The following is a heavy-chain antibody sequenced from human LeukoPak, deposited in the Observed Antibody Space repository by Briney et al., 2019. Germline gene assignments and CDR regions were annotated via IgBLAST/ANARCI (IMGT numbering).Heavy chain of an antibody. J-gene: IGHJ6*02. V-gene: IGHV3-48*01. D-gene: IGHD1-14*01. Sequence: PGGSLRLSCSASGFTFSTYNMNWVRQAPGKGLEWVSFIGTSSGAIYYADSVKGRFTISRDNSKNTLYLQMNSLRAEDTAVYYCARVFLDSEPDVWSQRTTVTVSS. CDR1: GFTFSTYN. CDR2: IGTSSGAI. CDR3: ARVFLDSEPDV.